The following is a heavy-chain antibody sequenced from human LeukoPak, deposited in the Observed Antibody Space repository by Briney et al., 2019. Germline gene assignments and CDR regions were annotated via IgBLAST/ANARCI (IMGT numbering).Heavy chain of an antibody. Sequence: ASVKVSCKASGYTFTSYYMHWVRQAPGQGLEWMGIINSSGGSTSYAQKFQGRVTMTRDMSTSTVYMELSSLRSEDTAVYYCAREGRHCSSTSCRYYYYLDVWGKGTTVTVSS. CDR2: INSSGGST. CDR3: AREGRHCSSTSCRYYYYLDV. J-gene: IGHJ6*03. CDR1: GYTFTSYY. V-gene: IGHV1-46*01. D-gene: IGHD2-2*01.